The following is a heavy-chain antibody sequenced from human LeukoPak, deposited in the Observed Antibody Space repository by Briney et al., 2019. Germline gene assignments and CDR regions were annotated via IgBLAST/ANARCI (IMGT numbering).Heavy chain of an antibody. CDR1: GVSISSDNW. CDR2: THRSGDT. V-gene: IGHV4/OR15-8*02. D-gene: IGHD5-24*01. CDR3: ATRDQSRTYMAPPDY. J-gene: IGHJ4*02. Sequence: SETLSLTCAVCGVSISSDNWWTWVRQPPGKGLEWIGETHRSGDTKYNPSLRGRATISMDNSKNHLSLNLFSVTAADTAMYYCATRDQSRTYMAPPDYRGQGTLVTVSS.